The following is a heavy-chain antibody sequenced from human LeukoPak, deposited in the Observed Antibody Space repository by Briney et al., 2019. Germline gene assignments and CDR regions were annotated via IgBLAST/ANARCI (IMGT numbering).Heavy chain of an antibody. J-gene: IGHJ6*02. CDR1: GYTFTSYG. V-gene: IGHV1-18*01. CDR2: ISAYNGNT. CDR3: ARDQGKYCTNGVCPFYYYYGMDV. Sequence: ASVKVSCKASGYTFTSYGISWVRQAPGQGLEWMGWISAYNGNTNYAQKLQGRVTMTTDTSTSTAYMELRSLRSDDTAVYYCARDQGKYCTNGVCPFYYYYGMDVRGQGTTVTVSS. D-gene: IGHD2-8*01.